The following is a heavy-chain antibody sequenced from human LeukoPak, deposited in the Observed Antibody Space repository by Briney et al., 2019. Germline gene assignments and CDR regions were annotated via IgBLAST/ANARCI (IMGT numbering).Heavy chain of an antibody. J-gene: IGHJ4*02. V-gene: IGHV3-74*01. CDR1: GFTFSSYE. CDR2: INSDGSST. CDR3: WCPTDY. Sequence: GGSLRLSCAASGFTFSSYEMNWVRQAPGKGLVWVSRINSDGSSTSHADSVKGRFTISRDNAKNTLYLQMNSLRAEDTAVYYCWCPTDYWGQGTLVTVSS. D-gene: IGHD4/OR15-4a*01.